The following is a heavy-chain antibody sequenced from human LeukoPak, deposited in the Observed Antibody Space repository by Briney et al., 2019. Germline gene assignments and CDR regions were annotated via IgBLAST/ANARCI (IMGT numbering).Heavy chain of an antibody. CDR3: AGGPLTTLELFYC. J-gene: IGHJ4*02. D-gene: IGHD4-23*01. CDR2: INPSGST. V-gene: IGHV4-34*01. CDR1: GFTFSDYY. Sequence: GSLRLSCAAPGFTFSDYYMSWIRQAPGKGLEWIGEINPSGSTKYNPSLKSRVTISMDTSKNQFSLKLSSATVADTAVYYCAGGPLTTLELFYCWGQGTLVTVSS.